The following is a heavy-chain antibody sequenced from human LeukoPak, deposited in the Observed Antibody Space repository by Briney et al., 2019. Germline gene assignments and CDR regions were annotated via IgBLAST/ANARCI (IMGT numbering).Heavy chain of an antibody. V-gene: IGHV3-30*04. Sequence: GSLRLSCAASGFTFSHYAMNWVRQAPGKGLEWVAIISYDGRDKYYADSVKGQFTISRDNSKKTLYLQMNSLRPEDTAVYYCARDSDPIDPLNWFDPWGQGTLVTVSS. J-gene: IGHJ5*02. CDR1: GFTFSHYA. CDR3: ARDSDPIDPLNWFDP. CDR2: ISYDGRDK.